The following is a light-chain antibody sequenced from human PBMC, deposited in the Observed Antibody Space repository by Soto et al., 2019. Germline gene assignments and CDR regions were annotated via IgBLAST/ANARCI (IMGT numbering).Light chain of an antibody. Sequence: EIVMTQSPATLSVSPGERGTLSCWCIQSISSDLAWYQQKPGQAPRLLIHGASTRATGIPARFSGRGSGTEFTLSVSSLQPEDIAVYYCQQYNNWPPTWTFGQGTKVDIK. J-gene: IGKJ1*01. CDR1: QSISSD. CDR3: QQYNNWPPTWT. CDR2: GAS. V-gene: IGKV3-15*01.